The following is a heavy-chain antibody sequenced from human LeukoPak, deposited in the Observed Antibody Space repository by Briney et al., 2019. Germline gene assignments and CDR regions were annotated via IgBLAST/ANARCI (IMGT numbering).Heavy chain of an antibody. Sequence: PGGSLRLSRAASEFTLSSYLMSWVRQAPGKGLEWVANIKQDGSQKYYVDSVKGRFTISRDNAKNSLYLQMNSLRAEDTAVYYCASGLGWLVDNWGQGTLVTVSS. V-gene: IGHV3-7*01. CDR1: EFTLSSYL. CDR2: IKQDGSQK. CDR3: ASGLGWLVDN. J-gene: IGHJ4*02. D-gene: IGHD6-19*01.